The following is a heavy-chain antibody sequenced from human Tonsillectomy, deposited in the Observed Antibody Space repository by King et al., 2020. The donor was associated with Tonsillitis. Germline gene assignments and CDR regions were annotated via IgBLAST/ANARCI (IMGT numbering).Heavy chain of an antibody. CDR1: GFTFSSYW. CDR2: INSDGSST. V-gene: IGHV3-74*01. D-gene: IGHD3-9*01. Sequence: VQLVESGGGLVQPGGSLRLSCAASGFTFSSYWMHWVRQAPGKGLVWVSRINSDGSSTSYADSVKGRFTISRDNAKNTLYLQMNSLRAEDTAVYYCARGPTAYDILTGYYNSYFDNWGQGTLVTVSS. CDR3: ARGPTAYDILTGYYNSYFDN. J-gene: IGHJ4*02.